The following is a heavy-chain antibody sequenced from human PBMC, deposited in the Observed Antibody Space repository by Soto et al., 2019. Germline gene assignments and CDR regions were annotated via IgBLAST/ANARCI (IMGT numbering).Heavy chain of an antibody. Sequence: EVQLVESGGGLVQPGGSLKLSCAASGFTFSGSAMDWVRQASGKGLEWVGRIRSKANNYATTYVVSVKGRFTISRDDSRNTAYMQMNSLKTEDTAVYYWARGVYDLWNGHTKGLAYWGQGTGVTVSS. V-gene: IGHV3-73*02. CDR2: IRSKANNYAT. D-gene: IGHD3-3*01. CDR3: ARGVYDLWNGHTKGLAY. J-gene: IGHJ4*02. CDR1: GFTFSGSA.